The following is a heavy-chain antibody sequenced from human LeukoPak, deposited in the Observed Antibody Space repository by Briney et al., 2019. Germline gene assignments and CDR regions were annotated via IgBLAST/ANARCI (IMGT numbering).Heavy chain of an antibody. J-gene: IGHJ6*02. D-gene: IGHD2-15*01. V-gene: IGHV3-11*01. CDR3: ARDKGYCSGGSCYLQYYYYGMDV. CDR1: GFTFSDYY. CDR2: ISSSGSTI. Sequence: GGSLRLSCAASGFTFSDYYMSWIRRAPGKGLEWVSYISSSGSTIYYADSVKGRFTISRDNAKNSLYLQMNSLRAEDTAVYYCARDKGYCSGGSCYLQYYYYGMDVWGQGTTVTVSS.